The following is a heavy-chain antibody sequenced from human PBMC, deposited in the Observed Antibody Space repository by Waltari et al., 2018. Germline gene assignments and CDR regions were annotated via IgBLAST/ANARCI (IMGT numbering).Heavy chain of an antibody. Sequence: EVQLVESGGGLIQPGGSLRLSCAASGFTVSSNYMSWVRQAPGKGLEWVSVIYSGGGTYYADSVKGRVTISRDNSKNTLYLQMNSLRAEDTAVYYCARGATAAGTIYYYGMDVWGQGTTVTVSS. CDR2: IYSGGGT. J-gene: IGHJ6*02. V-gene: IGHV3-53*01. D-gene: IGHD6-13*01. CDR1: GFTVSSNY. CDR3: ARGATAAGTIYYYGMDV.